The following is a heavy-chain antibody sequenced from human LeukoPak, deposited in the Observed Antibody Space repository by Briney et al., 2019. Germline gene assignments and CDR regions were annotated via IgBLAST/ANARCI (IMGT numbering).Heavy chain of an antibody. Sequence: SETLSLTCTVSGGSISSYYWSWIRQPPGKGLEWIGYIYYSGSTNYNPSLKSRVTISVDTSKDQFSLKLSSVTAADTAVYYCARAPTYCSSTSCYYYYYGMDVWGQGTTVTVSS. D-gene: IGHD2-2*01. J-gene: IGHJ6*02. CDR2: IYYSGST. V-gene: IGHV4-59*12. CDR3: ARAPTYCSSTSCYYYYYGMDV. CDR1: GGSISSYY.